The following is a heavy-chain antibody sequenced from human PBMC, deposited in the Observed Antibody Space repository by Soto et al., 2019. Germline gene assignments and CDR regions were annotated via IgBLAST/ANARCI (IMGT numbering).Heavy chain of an antibody. CDR3: ARGGEVYDAVVGMDV. V-gene: IGHV3-30-3*01. J-gene: IGHJ6*02. CDR1: GFTFSSYA. CDR2: ISYDGSNK. D-gene: IGHD2-8*01. Sequence: QVQLVESGGGVVQPGRSLRLSCAASGFTFSSYAMHWVRQAPGKGLEWVAVISYDGSNKYYADYVKGRFTISRDNSKNTLYLQMNSLRAEDTAVYYCARGGEVYDAVVGMDVWGQGTTVTVSS.